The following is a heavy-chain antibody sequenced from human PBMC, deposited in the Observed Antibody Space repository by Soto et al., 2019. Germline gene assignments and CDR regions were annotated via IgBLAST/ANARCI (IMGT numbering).Heavy chain of an antibody. CDR1: GGSISSYY. CDR3: ARCPGDGYNRRPYYYYYYGMDV. D-gene: IGHD5-12*01. CDR2: IYYSGST. Sequence: SETLSLTCTVSGGSISSYYWSWIRQPPGKGLEWIGYIYYSGSTNYNPSLKSRVTISVDTSKNQFSLKLSSVTAADTAAYYCARCPGDGYNRRPYYYYYYGMDVWGQGTTVTVSS. J-gene: IGHJ6*02. V-gene: IGHV4-59*01.